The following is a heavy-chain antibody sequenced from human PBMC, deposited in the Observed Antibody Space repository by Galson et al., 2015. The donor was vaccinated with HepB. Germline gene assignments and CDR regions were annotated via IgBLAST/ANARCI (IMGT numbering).Heavy chain of an antibody. CDR3: ARIPSSSWYNFVDY. V-gene: IGHV4-34*01. J-gene: IGHJ4*02. CDR1: GGSFSGYY. CDR2: INHSGST. D-gene: IGHD6-13*01. Sequence: ETLSLTCAVYGGSFSGYYWSWIRQPPGKGLEWIGEINHSGSTNYNPSLKSRVTISVDTSKNQFSLKLSSVTAAGTAVYYCARIPSSSWYNFVDYWGQGTLVTVSS.